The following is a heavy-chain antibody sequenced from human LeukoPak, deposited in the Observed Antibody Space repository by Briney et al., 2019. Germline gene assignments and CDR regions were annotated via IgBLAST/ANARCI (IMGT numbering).Heavy chain of an antibody. D-gene: IGHD5-12*01. CDR1: GFTFSSYS. CDR2: ISSRSTYI. Sequence: GGSLRLSCAASGFTFSSYSMNWVRQAPGKGLEWVSTISSRSTYIYYADSVKGRFTISRDNAENSLYLDMTSLRAEDTAIYYCASGFEATISYFDNWGQGTLVTVSS. CDR3: ASGFEATISYFDN. V-gene: IGHV3-21*01. J-gene: IGHJ4*02.